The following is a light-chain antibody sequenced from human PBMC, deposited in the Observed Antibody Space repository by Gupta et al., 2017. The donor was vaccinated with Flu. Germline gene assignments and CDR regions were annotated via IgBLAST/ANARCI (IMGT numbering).Light chain of an antibody. CDR2: EVS. Sequence: SALPPPASVSGSPSQSITISCTGTSSDIGGYNSVSWYQQHPGKAPKLMIYEVSNRPSGVSNRFSGSKSGNTASLTISGLQAEDEADYYCSSYTSSTTRVFGGGTKVTVL. J-gene: IGLJ3*02. V-gene: IGLV2-14*01. CDR3: SSYTSSTTRV. CDR1: SSDIGGYNS.